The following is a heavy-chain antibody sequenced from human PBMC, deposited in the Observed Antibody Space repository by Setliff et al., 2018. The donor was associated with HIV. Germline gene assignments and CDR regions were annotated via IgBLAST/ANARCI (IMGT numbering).Heavy chain of an antibody. J-gene: IGHJ4*02. CDR2: IWPDDSDT. Sequence: PGESLKISCEASGYSFTNYWVGWVRQMPGNGLEWMGLIWPDDSDTMYSPSFQGQVTVSADKSISTAYMEVSRLRSDDTAVYYCATELFIVVAGHTPTFDYWGQGTLVTVSS. D-gene: IGHD6-19*01. CDR3: ATELFIVVAGHTPTFDY. V-gene: IGHV5-51*01. CDR1: GYSFTNYW.